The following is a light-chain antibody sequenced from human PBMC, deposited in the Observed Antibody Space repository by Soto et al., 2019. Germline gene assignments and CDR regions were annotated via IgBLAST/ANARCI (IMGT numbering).Light chain of an antibody. CDR2: GAA. CDR3: QQYNNWPPLT. Sequence: EIVMTQSPATLSVSPGERATLSCRASQSVSSNLAWYQQKPGQAPRLLIYGAATRATGIPARFSGSGSGTEFTLTIRSLQSVDFAVYYGQQYNNWPPLTFGGGTKVEIK. V-gene: IGKV3-15*01. J-gene: IGKJ4*01. CDR1: QSVSSN.